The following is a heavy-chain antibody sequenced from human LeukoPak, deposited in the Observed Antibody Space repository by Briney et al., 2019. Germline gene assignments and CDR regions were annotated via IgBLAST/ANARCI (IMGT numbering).Heavy chain of an antibody. CDR1: GVSISSYY. CDR3: ASSGRGSSWYRDYYYYYYMDV. V-gene: IGHV4-59*01. D-gene: IGHD6-13*01. CDR2: IYYSGST. J-gene: IGHJ6*03. Sequence: SETLSLTCTVSGVSISSYYWSWLRQPPGKGLEWIVYIYYSGSTNYNPSLKSRVTISVDTSKNQFSLKLSSVTAADTAVYYCASSGRGSSWYRDYYYYYYMDVWGKGNTVTVSS.